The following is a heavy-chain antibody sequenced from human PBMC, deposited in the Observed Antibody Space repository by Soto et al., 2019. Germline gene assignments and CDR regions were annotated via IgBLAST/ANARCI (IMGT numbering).Heavy chain of an antibody. D-gene: IGHD6-13*01. CDR1: GFTFSSYS. CDR2: ISSSSSTI. J-gene: IGHJ6*02. V-gene: IGHV3-48*02. Sequence: EVQLVESGGGLVQPGGSLRLSCAASGFTFSSYSMNWVRQAPGKGLEWVSYISSSSSTIYYPDSVKGRFTISRDNAKNSLYLQMNSLRDEDTAVYYCARDPQQQRPDYYYGMDVWGQGTTVTVSS. CDR3: ARDPQQQRPDYYYGMDV.